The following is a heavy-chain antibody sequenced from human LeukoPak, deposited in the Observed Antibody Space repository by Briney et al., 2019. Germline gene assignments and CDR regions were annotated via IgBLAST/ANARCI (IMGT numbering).Heavy chain of an antibody. CDR1: GFTFSSYG. CDR3: AKDRGRDYYYGMDV. Sequence: GGSLRLSCADPGFTFSSYGMSWVRQAPGKGLEWVSIISGSGGSTYYADSVKGRFTISRDNSKNTLYLQMNSLRDEDTALYYCAKDRGRDYYYGMDVWGQGTTVTVSS. CDR2: ISGSGGST. D-gene: IGHD3-10*01. V-gene: IGHV3-23*01. J-gene: IGHJ6*02.